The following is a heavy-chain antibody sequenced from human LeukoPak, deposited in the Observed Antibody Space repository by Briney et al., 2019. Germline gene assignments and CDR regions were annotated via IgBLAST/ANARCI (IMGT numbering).Heavy chain of an antibody. CDR1: GYTFTSYD. CDR3: ATSTYALALYFDY. J-gene: IGHJ4*02. V-gene: IGHV1-2*02. CDR2: MNPNSGGT. D-gene: IGHD3-16*01. Sequence: ASVKVSCKASGYTFTSYDINWVRQATGQGLEWMGWMNPNSGGTNYAQKFQGRVTMTRDTSISTAYMELSRLRSDDTAVYYCATSTYALALYFDYWGQGTPVTVSS.